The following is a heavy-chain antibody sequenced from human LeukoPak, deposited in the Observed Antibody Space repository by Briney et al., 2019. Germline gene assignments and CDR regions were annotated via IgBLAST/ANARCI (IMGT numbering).Heavy chain of an antibody. D-gene: IGHD5-12*01. CDR3: AKAEKGGFDSTFDY. CDR2: IFHTGST. CDR1: GASVTIGGHY. J-gene: IGHJ4*02. V-gene: IGHV4-31*03. Sequence: SGTLSLTCTVSGASVTIGGHYWSWIRQHPGKGLEWIGYIFHTGSTYYNPSLKSRISMSLDTSKNQFYLKLSSVTAADTAVYYVAKAEKGGFDSTFDYGARGPWSPSPQ.